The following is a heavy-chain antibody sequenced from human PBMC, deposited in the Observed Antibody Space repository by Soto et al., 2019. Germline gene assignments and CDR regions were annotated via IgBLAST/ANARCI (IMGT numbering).Heavy chain of an antibody. CDR3: ARLWGCSSTSCHYYFDY. V-gene: IGHV3-66*01. D-gene: IGHD2-2*01. CDR1: GFTVSSNY. CDR2: IYSGGST. Sequence: GGSLRLSCAASGFTVSSNYMSWVRQAPGKGLEWVSVIYSGGSTYYADSVKGRFTISRDNSKNTLYLQMNSLRAEDTAVYYCARLWGCSSTSCHYYFDYWGQGTPVTVSS. J-gene: IGHJ4*02.